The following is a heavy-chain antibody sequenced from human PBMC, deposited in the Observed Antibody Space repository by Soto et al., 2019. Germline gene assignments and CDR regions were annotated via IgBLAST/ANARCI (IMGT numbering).Heavy chain of an antibody. V-gene: IGHV1-69*01. J-gene: IGHJ6*02. CDR3: AAELGFGRLSVV. CDR2: IIPLFGTT. D-gene: IGHD7-27*01. CDR1: GDTFKNCV. Sequence: QVQVVQSGVEVRRPGSSVKVSCKASGDTFKNCVISWVRQAPGQGLEWVGGIIPLFGTTDFAQRFQGRLTITTDESTTTAYMELSRLRSEDTATYSCAAELGFGRLSVVWGQGTTVIVSS.